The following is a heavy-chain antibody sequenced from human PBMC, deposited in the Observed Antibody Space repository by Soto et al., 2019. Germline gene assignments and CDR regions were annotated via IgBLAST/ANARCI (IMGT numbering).Heavy chain of an antibody. V-gene: IGHV4-4*02. CDR3: ASKFGELLADAFDI. D-gene: IGHD3-10*01. CDR1: NGSISSRKW. Sequence: QVQLQESGPGLVKSSGTLSLTCTVSNGSISSRKWWTWVRQTPGKGLEWLGEIYHSGSTNHNPSLQSRVTMSVDKSKNQFSLTLSSVTAADTAVYYCASKFGELLADAFDIWGQGTMVTVSS. CDR2: IYHSGST. J-gene: IGHJ3*02.